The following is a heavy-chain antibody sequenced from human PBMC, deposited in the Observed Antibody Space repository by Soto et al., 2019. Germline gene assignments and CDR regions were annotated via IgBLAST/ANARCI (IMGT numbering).Heavy chain of an antibody. CDR1: GDSVSSNSAA. D-gene: IGHD3-3*01. V-gene: IGHV6-1*01. J-gene: IGHJ6*02. Sequence: KQSQTLSLTCAISGDSVSSNSAAWNWIRQSPSRGLEWLGRTYYRSKWYNDYAVSVKSRITINPDTSKNQFSLQLNSVTPEDTAVYYCARDHVPNDFWSGYQYYYGMDVWGQGTTVTVSS. CDR2: TYYRSKWYN. CDR3: ARDHVPNDFWSGYQYYYGMDV.